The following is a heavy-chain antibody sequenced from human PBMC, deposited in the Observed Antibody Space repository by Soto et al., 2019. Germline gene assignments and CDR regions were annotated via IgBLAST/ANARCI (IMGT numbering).Heavy chain of an antibody. J-gene: IGHJ4*02. CDR1: GYMCTNYG. D-gene: IGHD3-22*01. CDR2: ISGNNGKT. CDR3: VRDHYYDNSGPLDY. Sequence: ASVKVSCKASGYMCTNYGINWVRQAPGQGLEWMGWISGNNGKTKYAQKFQNRVSLTTDKSTTTAYMELRSLRSDDTAIYYCVRDHYYDNSGPLDYWGQGTLVTVSS. V-gene: IGHV1-18*01.